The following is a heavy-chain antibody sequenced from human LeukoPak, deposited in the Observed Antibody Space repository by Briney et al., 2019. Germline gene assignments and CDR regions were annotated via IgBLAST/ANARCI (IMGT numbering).Heavy chain of an antibody. Sequence: ASVKVSCKASGYTFTSYGISWVRQAPGQGLEWMGWISAYNGNTNYAQKLQGRVTMTTDTSTSTAYMELRSLRSDDTAVYYCAREGNTMIVVEFDDYWGRGALVTGSS. CDR3: AREGNTMIVVEFDDY. J-gene: IGHJ4*02. V-gene: IGHV1-18*01. D-gene: IGHD3-22*01. CDR2: ISAYNGNT. CDR1: GYTFTSYG.